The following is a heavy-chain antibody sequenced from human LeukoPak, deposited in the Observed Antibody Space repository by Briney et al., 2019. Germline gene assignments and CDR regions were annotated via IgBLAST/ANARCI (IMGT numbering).Heavy chain of an antibody. J-gene: IGHJ5*02. CDR2: ISAYNGNT. CDR3: ARGLHGGQWLGPLDWFDP. Sequence: ASVKVSCKASGYTFTSYGISWVRQAPGQGLEWMGWISAYNGNTNYAQKFQGRVTMTRNTSISTAYMELSSLRSEDTAVYYCARGLHGGQWLGPLDWFDPWGQGTLVTVSS. V-gene: IGHV1-18*01. CDR1: GYTFTSYG. D-gene: IGHD6-19*01.